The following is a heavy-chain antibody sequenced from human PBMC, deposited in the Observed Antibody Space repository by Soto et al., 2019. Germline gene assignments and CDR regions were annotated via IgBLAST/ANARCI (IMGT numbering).Heavy chain of an antibody. D-gene: IGHD5-12*01. Sequence: QVQLVQSGAEVKKPGSSVKVSCKASGGTFSSYTISWVRQAPGQGLEWMGRIIPILGIANYAQKFQGRVTITADKSTSTAYMELSSLRSEDTAVYYCARGRYSVYDRTDYWGQGTLVTVSS. CDR1: GGTFSSYT. J-gene: IGHJ4*02. CDR3: ARGRYSVYDRTDY. CDR2: IIPILGIA. V-gene: IGHV1-69*02.